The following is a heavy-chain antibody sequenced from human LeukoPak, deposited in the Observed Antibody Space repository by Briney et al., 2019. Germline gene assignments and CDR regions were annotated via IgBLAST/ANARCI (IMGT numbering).Heavy chain of an antibody. Sequence: PGGSLRLSCAASGFTFSSYEMNWVRQAPGKGLEWVSVIYSGGSTYYADSVKGRFTISRDNAKNSLYLQMNSLRAEDTAVYYCARVGLGWFDPWGQGTLVTVSS. CDR2: IYSGGST. CDR1: GFTFSSYE. J-gene: IGHJ5*02. V-gene: IGHV3-53*01. D-gene: IGHD3-16*01. CDR3: ARVGLGWFDP.